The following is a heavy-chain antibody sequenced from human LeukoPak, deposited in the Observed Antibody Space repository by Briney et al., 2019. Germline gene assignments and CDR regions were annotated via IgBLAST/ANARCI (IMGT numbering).Heavy chain of an antibody. D-gene: IGHD3-10*01. V-gene: IGHV4-59*12. CDR3: ARGPFITYYGSGSYYRY. CDR2: IYYSGST. Sequence: SETLSLTCTVSGGSISSYYWSWIRQPPGKGLEWIGYIYYSGSTNYNPSLKSRVTISVDTSKNQFSLKLSSVTAADTAVYYCARGPFITYYGSGSYYRYWGQGTLVTVSS. CDR1: GGSISSYY. J-gene: IGHJ4*02.